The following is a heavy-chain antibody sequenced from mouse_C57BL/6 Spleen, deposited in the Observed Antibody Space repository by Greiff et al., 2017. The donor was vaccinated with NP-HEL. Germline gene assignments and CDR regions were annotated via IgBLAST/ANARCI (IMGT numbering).Heavy chain of an antibody. V-gene: IGHV1-61*01. CDR1: GYTFTSYW. D-gene: IGHD1-1*01. CDR3: AREGYGSSFDY. CDR2: IYPSDSET. J-gene: IGHJ2*01. Sequence: QVQLQQPGAELVRPGSSVKLSCKASGYTFTSYWMDWVKQRPGQGLEWIGNIYPSDSETHYNQKFKDKATVTVDKSSSSAYMQLSSRTSEDSVVYDCAREGYGSSFDYWGQGTTLTVSS.